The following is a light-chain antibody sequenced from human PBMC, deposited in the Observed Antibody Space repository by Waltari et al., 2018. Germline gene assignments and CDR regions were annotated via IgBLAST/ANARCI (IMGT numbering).Light chain of an antibody. CDR3: QQSYITPYS. CDR2: GAS. CDR1: PNINFY. V-gene: IGKV1-39*01. J-gene: IGKJ2*01. Sequence: DIQMTQSPSSLSAFVGDRVTITCRPSPNINFYLPWYQQKPGKAPKLLIYGASNLQRGVPSRFSGSGSGTHFTLTVTSLQPEDVATYYCQQSYITPYSFGLGTKLEIK.